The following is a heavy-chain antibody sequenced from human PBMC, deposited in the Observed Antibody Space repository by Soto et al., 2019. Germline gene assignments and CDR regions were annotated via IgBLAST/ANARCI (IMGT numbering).Heavy chain of an antibody. D-gene: IGHD3-22*01. Sequence: VKVSCEDSGGTSSSYAIRWVLQAPAQGREWMGGIIPIFGTANYAQKFQGRVTITGDKSTSTAYRELSSLRSEDTAVYYCARKCGDNSGCFDYWGQGTLVTVSS. J-gene: IGHJ4*02. V-gene: IGHV1-69*06. CDR2: IIPIFGTA. CDR1: GGTSSSYA. CDR3: ARKCGDNSGCFDY.